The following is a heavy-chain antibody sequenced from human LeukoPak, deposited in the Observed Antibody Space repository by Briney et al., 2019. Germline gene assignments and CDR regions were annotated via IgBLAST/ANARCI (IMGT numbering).Heavy chain of an antibody. D-gene: IGHD3-16*01. CDR2: INPNSGGT. CDR3: GRDTARSCFLRLGNWFDP. CDR1: GYTFTGYY. Sequence: ASVKVSCKASGYTFTGYYMHWVRQAPGQGLEWMGWINPNSGGTNYAQKFQGRVTMTRDTSISTAYMELGRLRSDDTAVYYCGRDTARSCFLRLGNWFDPGGQGTWSPSPQ. V-gene: IGHV1-2*02. J-gene: IGHJ5*02.